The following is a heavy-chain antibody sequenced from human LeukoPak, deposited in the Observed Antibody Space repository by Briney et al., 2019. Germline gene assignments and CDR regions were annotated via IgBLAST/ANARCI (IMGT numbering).Heavy chain of an antibody. CDR3: ASGAPKHDIVPMVYAQRYYMDV. CDR2: IGISSGNT. V-gene: IGHV3-48*04. CDR1: GFTFSDYS. D-gene: IGHD2-8*01. Sequence: PGGSLRLSCAASGFTFSDYSMNWVRQAPGKGLEWISYIGISSGNTKYADSVKGRFTISGDNAKNSLYLQMNSLRSEDTAVYYCASGAPKHDIVPMVYAQRYYMDVWGKGTTVTVSS. J-gene: IGHJ6*03.